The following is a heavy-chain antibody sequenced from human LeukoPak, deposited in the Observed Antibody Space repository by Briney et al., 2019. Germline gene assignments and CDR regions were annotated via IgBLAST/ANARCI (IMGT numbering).Heavy chain of an antibody. CDR1: GYTFTSYG. D-gene: IGHD3-22*01. CDR2: ISAYNGNT. Sequence: RAAVKVSCRASGYTFTSYGIGWVRQAPGQGLEWMGWISAYNGNTNYAQKLQGRVTMTTDTSTSTAYMELRSLRSDDTAVYYCARLGPTRPMIVVAPDYWGQGTLVTVS. V-gene: IGHV1-18*01. J-gene: IGHJ4*02. CDR3: ARLGPTRPMIVVAPDY.